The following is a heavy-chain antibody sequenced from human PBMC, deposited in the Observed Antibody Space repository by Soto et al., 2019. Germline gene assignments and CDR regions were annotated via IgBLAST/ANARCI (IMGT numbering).Heavy chain of an antibody. D-gene: IGHD3-16*01. V-gene: IGHV3-23*01. Sequence: EVQLMESGGGLVQPGGSLRLSCAASGFTFGSYGMSWVRQAPGKGLEWVSSISASGETRFSTDSVKGRFTISRDDSKNTLYLEMSSLRAEDTALYYCAKTGSTLRSYDLDVWGQGTTVTVSS. CDR3: AKTGSTLRSYDLDV. J-gene: IGHJ6*02. CDR1: GFTFGSYG. CDR2: ISASGETR.